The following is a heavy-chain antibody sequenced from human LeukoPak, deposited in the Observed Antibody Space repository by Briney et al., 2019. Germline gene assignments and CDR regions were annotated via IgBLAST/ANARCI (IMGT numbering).Heavy chain of an antibody. CDR1: GYTFTGYY. CDR3: ARDPSSTSNWFDP. D-gene: IGHD2-2*01. Sequence: ASVKVSCKASGYTFTGYYMHWVRQAPGQGLEWMGWINPNSGGTNYAQKFQGRVTMTRDTSISKAYMELSRLRSDDTAVYYCARDPSSTSNWFDPWGQGTLVTVSS. CDR2: INPNSGGT. V-gene: IGHV1-2*02. J-gene: IGHJ5*02.